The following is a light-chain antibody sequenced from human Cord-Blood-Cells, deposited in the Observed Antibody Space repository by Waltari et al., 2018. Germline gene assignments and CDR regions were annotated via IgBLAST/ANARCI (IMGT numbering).Light chain of an antibody. CDR2: KDS. V-gene: IGLV3-25*03. CDR3: QSADSSGTVV. J-gene: IGLJ2*01. CDR1: ALPKQY. Sequence: SSELTQPPSVSVSPGQTASNPCSVDALPKQYAYWYQQKPGQAPVLVIYKDSERPSGIPERFSGSSSGTTVTLTISGVQAEDEADYYCQSADSSGTVVFGGGTKLTVL.